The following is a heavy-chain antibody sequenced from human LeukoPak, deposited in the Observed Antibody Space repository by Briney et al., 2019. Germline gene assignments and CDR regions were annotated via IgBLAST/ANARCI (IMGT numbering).Heavy chain of an antibody. J-gene: IGHJ6*03. CDR2: IDASGSA. D-gene: IGHD3-10*01. CDR3: ARVDSGKYHTGGYMDV. Sequence: PSETLSLTCSVSGGFISNYHWSWIRQSAGKGLEWVGRIDASGSANYSPSLRSRLTISVDKSKNQFSLKLNSLTAADTAVYYCARVDSGKYHTGGYMDVWGKGTTVTVSS. CDR1: GGFISNYH. V-gene: IGHV4-4*07.